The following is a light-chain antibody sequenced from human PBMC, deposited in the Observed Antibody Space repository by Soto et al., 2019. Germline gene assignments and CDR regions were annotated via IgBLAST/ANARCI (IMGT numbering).Light chain of an antibody. V-gene: IGKV1-9*01. CDR2: GAS. Sequence: QLTQSPSSLSASVGDRVTITCRASQGISSNLAWYQQKPGRAPKLLIFGASTLQSGVPSRFSGSGSGTDFPLTISGLQPEDFATYFCQKLNAYPPWTFGQGTKVEIK. CDR3: QKLNAYPPWT. CDR1: QGISSN. J-gene: IGKJ1*01.